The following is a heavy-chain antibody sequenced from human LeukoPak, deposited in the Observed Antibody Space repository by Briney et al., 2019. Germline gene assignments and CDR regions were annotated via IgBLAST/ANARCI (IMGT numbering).Heavy chain of an antibody. CDR2: ISSSNSFI. D-gene: IGHD2-2*01. CDR1: GFTFSSYS. CDR3: ARSIVVPAAISGAFDI. Sequence: GGSLRLSCAASGFTFSSYSMNWVRQAPGKGLEWVSSISSSNSFIFYADSVKGRFTISRDNAKNSLYLQMNSLRAEDTALYYCARSIVVPAAISGAFDIWGQGTIVTVSS. J-gene: IGHJ3*02. V-gene: IGHV3-21*01.